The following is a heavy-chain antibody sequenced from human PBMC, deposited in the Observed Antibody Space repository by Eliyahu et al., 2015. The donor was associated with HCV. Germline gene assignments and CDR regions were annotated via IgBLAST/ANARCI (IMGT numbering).Heavy chain of an antibody. V-gene: IGHV1-69*01. J-gene: IGHJ4*02. D-gene: IGHD5/OR15-5a*01. CDR2: IIPMFGTA. CDR3: TTASADRGAMSKPFDY. Sequence: QVQLVQSGAEVKKPGSSVKVSCKASGGTFSTYAMNWVRQAPGQGLEWMGGIIPMFGTANYAQKFRGRVTITADESTSTAYMEVNSLRSEDTAVFYCTTASADRGAMSKPFDYWGQGTLVTVSS. CDR1: GGTFSTYA.